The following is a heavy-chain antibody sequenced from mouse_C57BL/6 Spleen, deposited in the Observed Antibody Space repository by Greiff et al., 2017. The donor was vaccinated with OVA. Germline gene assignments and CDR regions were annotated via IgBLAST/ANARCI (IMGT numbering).Heavy chain of an antibody. J-gene: IGHJ4*01. V-gene: IGHV1-31*01. Sequence: VQLQQSGPELVKPGASVKISCKASGYSFTGYYMHWVKQSHGNILDWIGYIYPYNGVSSYNQKFKGKATLTVDKSSSTAYMELRSLTSEDSAVYYCARNPHYYGSSVYAMDYWGQGTSVTVSS. CDR1: GYSFTGYY. CDR2: IYPYNGVS. D-gene: IGHD1-1*01. CDR3: ARNPHYYGSSVYAMDY.